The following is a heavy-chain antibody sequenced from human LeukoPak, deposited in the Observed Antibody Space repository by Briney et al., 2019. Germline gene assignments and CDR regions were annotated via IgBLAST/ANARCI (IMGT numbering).Heavy chain of an antibody. J-gene: IGHJ4*02. V-gene: IGHV3-9*01. CDR1: GFTFDDYV. Sequence: GGSLRLSCAASGFTFDDYVMHWVRQAPGKGLEWVSGISWNSGSIGYADSVKGRFTISRDNAKNSLYLQMNSLRAEDTALYYCAKDISAAGTRVDDYWGQGTLVTVSS. CDR3: AKDISAAGTRVDDY. CDR2: ISWNSGSI. D-gene: IGHD6-13*01.